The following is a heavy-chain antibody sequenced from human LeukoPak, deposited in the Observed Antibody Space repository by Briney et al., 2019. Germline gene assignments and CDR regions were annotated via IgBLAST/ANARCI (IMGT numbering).Heavy chain of an antibody. J-gene: IGHJ4*02. CDR2: ISAYNGNT. CDR1: GYTFTSYG. CDR3: AREXQDSSWLRQAFDY. V-gene: IGHV1-18*01. D-gene: IGHD6-13*01. Sequence: ASVKVSCKASGYTFTSYGISWVRQAPGQGLEWMGWISAYNGNTNHAXXLQXXVTMTTDTSTSTAYMELRSLRSDDTAVYYCAREXQDSSWLRQAFDYWGQGTLVTVSS.